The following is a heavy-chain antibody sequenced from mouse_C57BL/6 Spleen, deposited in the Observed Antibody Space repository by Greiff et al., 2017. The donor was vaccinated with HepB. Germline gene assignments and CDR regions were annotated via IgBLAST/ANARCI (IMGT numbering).Heavy chain of an antibody. Sequence: QVQLKQPGAELVKPGASVKLSCKASGYTFTSYWMHWVKQRPGQGLEWIGMIHPNSGSTNYNEKFKSKATLTVDKSSSTAYMQLSSLTSEDSAVYYCARDDYDEISMDYWGQGTSVTVSS. CDR3: ARDDYDEISMDY. CDR2: IHPNSGST. CDR1: GYTFTSYW. V-gene: IGHV1-64*01. J-gene: IGHJ4*01. D-gene: IGHD2-4*01.